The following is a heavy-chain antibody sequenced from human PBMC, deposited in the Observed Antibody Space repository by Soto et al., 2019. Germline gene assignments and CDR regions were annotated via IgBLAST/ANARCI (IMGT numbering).Heavy chain of an antibody. CDR3: ARRGGATGAFDI. D-gene: IGHD2-15*01. J-gene: IGHJ3*02. Sequence: XATLSLTCSVSGGSMRGSTSNFYWSWIRQPPGKGLEWIGYIYYSGSTNYNPSLKSRVTISVDTSKNQFSLKLSSVTAADTAVYYCARRGGATGAFDIWGQGTMVTVSS. CDR1: GGSMRGSTSNFY. V-gene: IGHV4-61*01. CDR2: IYYSGST.